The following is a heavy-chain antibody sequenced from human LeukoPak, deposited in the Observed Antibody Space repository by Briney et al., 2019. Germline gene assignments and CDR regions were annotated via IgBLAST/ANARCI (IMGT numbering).Heavy chain of an antibody. D-gene: IGHD1-26*01. V-gene: IGHV4-59*08. CDR3: ARHGTLGSTTYPLDY. Sequence: SETLSLTCTVSGGSISGYYWSWIRQAPGKGLEWIGNIYYSGSTNYNPSLKSRVTISVDTSKNQFSLNLSSVIAADTAVYYCARHGTLGSTTYPLDYWGQGTLVTVSS. CDR1: GGSISGYY. J-gene: IGHJ4*02. CDR2: IYYSGST.